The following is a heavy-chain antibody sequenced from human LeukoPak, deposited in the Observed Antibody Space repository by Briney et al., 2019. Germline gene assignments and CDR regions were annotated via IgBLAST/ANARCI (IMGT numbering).Heavy chain of an antibody. D-gene: IGHD3-10*01. CDR2: INSDGSST. CDR1: GFTFSSYW. J-gene: IGHJ2*01. CDR3: TREGTPSYWYFDL. V-gene: IGHV3-74*01. Sequence: GGSLRLSCEASGFTFSSYWMHWVRQVPGKGLVWVSRINSDGSSTNYADSVKGRFTISRDNAKNRLYLQMNSLRDEDTAVYYCTREGTPSYWYFDLWGRGTLVTVSS.